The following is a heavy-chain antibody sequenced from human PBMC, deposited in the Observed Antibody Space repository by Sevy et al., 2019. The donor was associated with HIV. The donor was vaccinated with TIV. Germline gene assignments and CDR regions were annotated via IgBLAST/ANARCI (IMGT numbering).Heavy chain of an antibody. J-gene: IGHJ6*02. CDR2: ISSSGSTI. V-gene: IGHV3-11*01. D-gene: IGHD6-6*01. CDR1: GFTFSDYY. CDR3: ASSGYSSSSGPDSYGMDV. Sequence: GGSLRLSCAASGFTFSDYYMSWIRQAPGKGLEWVSYISSSGSTIYYADSVKGRFTISRDNAKNSLYLQMNSLRAEDTAVYYCASSGYSSSSGPDSYGMDVWGQGTTVTVSS.